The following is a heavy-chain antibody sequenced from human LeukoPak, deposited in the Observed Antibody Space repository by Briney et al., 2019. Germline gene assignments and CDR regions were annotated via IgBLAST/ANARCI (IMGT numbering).Heavy chain of an antibody. D-gene: IGHD3-10*01. CDR3: ARQSLGPSRSGTSNIWFDP. CDR1: GGSISTYY. Sequence: SETLSLTCTVSGGSISTYYWSWIRQPPGKGLEWIGFVYYSGNTNYNPSLKSRVTISVDTTKNQCSLRLSSVTAADTAVYYCARQSLGPSRSGTSNIWFDPWGQGTLVTVSS. J-gene: IGHJ5*02. V-gene: IGHV4-59*08. CDR2: VYYSGNT.